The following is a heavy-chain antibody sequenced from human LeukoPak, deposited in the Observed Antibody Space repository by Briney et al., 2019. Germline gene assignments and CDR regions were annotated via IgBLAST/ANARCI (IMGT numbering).Heavy chain of an antibody. CDR3: ARDAGDGMDV. CDR1: GYNFTTYG. V-gene: IGHV1-18*01. Sequence: ASVKVSCKASGYNFTTYGVSWVRQAPGQRPEWMGWISCYNGNSKSSEKFQGRVTMTIETSTSTVCMELRTLKNDDTVVYYCARDAGDGMDVWGLGTTVIVSS. J-gene: IGHJ6*02. CDR2: ISCYNGNS.